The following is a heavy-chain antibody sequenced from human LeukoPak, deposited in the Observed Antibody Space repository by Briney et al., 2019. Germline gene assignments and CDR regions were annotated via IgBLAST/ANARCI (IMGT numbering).Heavy chain of an antibody. CDR1: GFSLTTNGEA. CDR3: AHTFYNSLSAYSFDY. V-gene: IGHV2-5*02. CDR2: VYWDDDK. D-gene: IGHD2-21*01. J-gene: IGHJ4*02. Sequence: SGPTLVKPSQTLTLTCTFSGFSLTTNGEAVGWIRQPPGKALEWLALVYWDDDKRYSPSLKTRLTISQDTSKNQVVLTMTSMDPVDTGTYYCAHTFYNSLSAYSFDYWGLGTLVTVSS.